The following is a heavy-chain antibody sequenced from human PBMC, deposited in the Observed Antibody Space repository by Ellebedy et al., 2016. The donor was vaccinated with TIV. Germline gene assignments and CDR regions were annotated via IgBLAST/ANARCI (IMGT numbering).Heavy chain of an antibody. J-gene: IGHJ4*02. V-gene: IGHV4-34*01. Sequence: GSLRLXCAVYGGSFSGYYWSWIRQLPGKGLEWIGEINHSGSTNYNPSLKSRVTISVDTSKNQFSLKLSSVTAADTAVYYCARDLLGSGVDYWGQGTLVTVSS. CDR1: GGSFSGYY. CDR3: ARDLLGSGVDY. CDR2: INHSGST. D-gene: IGHD6-19*01.